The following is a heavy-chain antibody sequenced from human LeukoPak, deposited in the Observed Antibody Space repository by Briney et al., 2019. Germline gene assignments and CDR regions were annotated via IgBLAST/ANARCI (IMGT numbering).Heavy chain of an antibody. V-gene: IGHV4-34*01. CDR1: GGSFSGYY. D-gene: IGHD3-10*01. CDR3: ARQVLTMVRGVIGFDY. J-gene: IGHJ4*02. Sequence: SETLSLTCAVYGGSFSGYYWSWLRQPPGKGLEWIGEINHSGSTNYNPSLKSRVTISVDTSKNQFSLKLSSVTAADTAVYYCARQVLTMVRGVIGFDYWGQGNLVTVSS. CDR2: INHSGST.